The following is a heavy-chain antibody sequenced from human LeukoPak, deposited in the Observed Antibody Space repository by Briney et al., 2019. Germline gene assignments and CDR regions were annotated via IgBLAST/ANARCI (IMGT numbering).Heavy chain of an antibody. CDR2: ISGSGGST. J-gene: IGHJ4*02. D-gene: IGHD2-2*01. CDR3: AKVHILYQPLLSDFDY. V-gene: IGHV3-23*01. CDR1: GFTFSSYA. Sequence: AGSLRLSCAASGFTFSSYAMSWVRQAPGKALEWVSAISGSGGSTYYADSVKGRFTISRDNSKNTLYLQMNSLKAEDTAVYYCAKVHILYQPLLSDFDYWGQGTLVTVSS.